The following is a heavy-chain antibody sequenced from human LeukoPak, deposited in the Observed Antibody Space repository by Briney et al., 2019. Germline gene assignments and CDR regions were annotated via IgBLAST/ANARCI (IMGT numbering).Heavy chain of an antibody. J-gene: IGHJ4*02. Sequence: PGGSLRLSCAASGFTFSSYAMSWVRQAPGKGLEWVSAIPGSGDSTNYADSVKGRFTISRDNSKNTLYLQMNSLRAEDTAVYYCAKRSGVSYGYFDYWGQGTLVTVSS. V-gene: IGHV3-23*01. CDR3: AKRSGVSYGYFDY. D-gene: IGHD1-26*01. CDR1: GFTFSSYA. CDR2: IPGSGDST.